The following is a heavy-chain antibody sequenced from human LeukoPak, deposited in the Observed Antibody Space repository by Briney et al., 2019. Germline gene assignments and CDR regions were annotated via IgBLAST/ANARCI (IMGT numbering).Heavy chain of an antibody. Sequence: RGSLRLSCAASGFTFSSYAMSWVRQAPGKGLEWVSAISGSGGSTYYADSVKGRFTISRDNSKNTLYLQMNSLRAEDTAVYYCAREYSSGWYGGRHWYFDLWGRGTLVTVSS. CDR1: GFTFSSYA. CDR2: ISGSGGST. J-gene: IGHJ2*01. V-gene: IGHV3-23*01. CDR3: AREYSSGWYGGRHWYFDL. D-gene: IGHD6-19*01.